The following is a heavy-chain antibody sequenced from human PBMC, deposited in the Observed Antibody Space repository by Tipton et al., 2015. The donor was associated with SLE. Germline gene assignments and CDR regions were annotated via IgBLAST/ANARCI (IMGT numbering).Heavy chain of an antibody. D-gene: IGHD6-13*01. CDR1: GGSFSGYY. CDR2: INHSGIT. CDR3: AGAVGTAAGLRDY. V-gene: IGHV4-34*01. J-gene: IGHJ4*02. Sequence: TLSLTCAVYGGSFSGYYWSWIRQPPGMGLGWIWEINHSGITNSNPSLKSRLIISVDTSKNQFSLKLSSVTAADTAVYYCAGAVGTAAGLRDYWGQGTLVTVSS.